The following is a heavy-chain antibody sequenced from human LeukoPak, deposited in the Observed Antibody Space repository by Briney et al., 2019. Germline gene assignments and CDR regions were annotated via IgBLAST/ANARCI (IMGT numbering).Heavy chain of an antibody. CDR2: IHHGGNT. CDR3: ARRSLLLAVHYYDN. Sequence: PSETLSLTCTVSGDSISSGYYFWGWMRQRAGKGLEWISEIHHGGNTYYNPSLRSRVTLSVDTSKNQFSLRLTSVTAADTAVYYCARRSLLLAVHYYDNCGQGTLVTVSS. J-gene: IGHJ4*02. CDR1: GDSISSGYYF. D-gene: IGHD3-10*01. V-gene: IGHV4-39*01.